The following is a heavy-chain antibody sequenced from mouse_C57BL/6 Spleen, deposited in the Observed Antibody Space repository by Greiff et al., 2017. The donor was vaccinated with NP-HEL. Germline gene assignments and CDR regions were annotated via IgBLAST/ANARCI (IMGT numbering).Heavy chain of an antibody. CDR1: GYAFSSSW. J-gene: IGHJ2*01. D-gene: IGHD1-1*01. V-gene: IGHV1-82*01. CDR3: ARSGGGSSPDY. CDR2: IYPGDGDT. Sequence: QVQLQQSGPELVKPGASVKISCKASGYAFSSSWMNWVKQRPGKGLEWIGRIYPGDGDTNYNGKFKGKATLTADKSSSTAYMQLSSLTSEDSAVYFCARSGGGSSPDYWGQGTTLTVSS.